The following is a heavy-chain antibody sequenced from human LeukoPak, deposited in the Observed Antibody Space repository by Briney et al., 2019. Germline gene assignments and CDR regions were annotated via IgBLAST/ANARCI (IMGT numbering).Heavy chain of an antibody. J-gene: IGHJ4*02. D-gene: IGHD5-12*01. V-gene: IGHV3-23*01. Sequence: GGSLRLSCAASGFTFSSYAMSWVRPAPGKGLEWVSAISGSGGSTYYADSVKGRFTISRDNSKNMLYLQMNSLRAEDTAVYYCAKDRGYSGYIEFDYWGQGTLVTVSS. CDR3: AKDRGYSGYIEFDY. CDR1: GFTFSSYA. CDR2: ISGSGGST.